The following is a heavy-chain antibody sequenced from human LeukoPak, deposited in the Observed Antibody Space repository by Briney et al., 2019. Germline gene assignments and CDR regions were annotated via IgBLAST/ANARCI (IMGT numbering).Heavy chain of an antibody. J-gene: IGHJ6*03. V-gene: IGHV1-46*01. CDR1: GYTFTSYY. D-gene: IGHD5-24*01. CDR3: ARGGLRDPPMDV. Sequence: ASVKVSCKASGYTFTSYYMLWVRQAPGQGLEWMGIINPSGGSTSYAQKFQGRVTMTRDTSTSTVYMELSSLRSEDTAVYYCARGGLRDPPMDVWGKGTTVTISS. CDR2: INPSGGST.